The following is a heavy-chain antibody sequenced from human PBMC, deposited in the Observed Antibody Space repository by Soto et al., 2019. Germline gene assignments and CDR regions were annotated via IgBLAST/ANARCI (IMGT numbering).Heavy chain of an antibody. CDR1: CGSFSGYY. Sequence: SETLSLTCAVYCGSFSGYYWSWIRQPPGKGLEWIGEINHSGSTNYNPSLKSRVTISVDTSKNQFSLRLSSVTAADTAVYFCAREIGAACIWGQGALVTVSS. CDR3: AREIGAACI. CDR2: INHSGST. D-gene: IGHD6-13*01. J-gene: IGHJ4*02. V-gene: IGHV4-34*01.